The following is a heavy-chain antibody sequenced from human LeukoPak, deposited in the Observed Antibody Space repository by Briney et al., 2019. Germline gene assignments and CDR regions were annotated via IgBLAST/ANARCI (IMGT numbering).Heavy chain of an antibody. CDR3: ARDGDDSSGYFSPFDY. Sequence: GGSLRLSCAACGFTFSSYDMHWVRQATGKGLEWVSAIGTAGDTYYPGSVKGRFTISRDNSKNTLYLQMNSLRAEDTAMYYCARDGDDSSGYFSPFDYWGQGTLVTVSS. CDR2: IGTAGDT. J-gene: IGHJ4*02. V-gene: IGHV3-13*01. CDR1: GFTFSSYD. D-gene: IGHD3-22*01.